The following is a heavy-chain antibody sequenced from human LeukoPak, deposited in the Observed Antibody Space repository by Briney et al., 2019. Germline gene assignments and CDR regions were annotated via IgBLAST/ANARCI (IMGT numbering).Heavy chain of an antibody. D-gene: IGHD2-15*01. CDR3: ARVMGRYYYYIDV. J-gene: IGHJ6*03. CDR2: IKQDGSEK. Sequence: GGSLRLSCAASGFTFSSYWMSWVRQAPGKGLEWVANIKQDGSEKYYVDSVKGRFTISRDYAKSSLYLQMSSLRAEDTAVYYCARVMGRYYYYIDVWGKGTTVTVSS. V-gene: IGHV3-7*01. CDR1: GFTFSSYW.